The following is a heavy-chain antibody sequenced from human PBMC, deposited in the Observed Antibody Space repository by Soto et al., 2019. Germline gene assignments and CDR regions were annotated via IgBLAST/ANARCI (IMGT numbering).Heavy chain of an antibody. CDR2: ISYDGSNK. V-gene: IGHV3-30*03. J-gene: IGHJ6*02. Sequence: HPGGSLRLSCAASGFTFSSYGMHWVRQAPGKGLEWVAVISYDGSNKYYADSVKGRFTISRDNSKNTLYLQMNSLRAEDTAVYYCAREGYCSGGSCYWSGYYYYGMDVWGQGTTVTVSS. CDR3: AREGYCSGGSCYWSGYYYYGMDV. D-gene: IGHD2-15*01. CDR1: GFTFSSYG.